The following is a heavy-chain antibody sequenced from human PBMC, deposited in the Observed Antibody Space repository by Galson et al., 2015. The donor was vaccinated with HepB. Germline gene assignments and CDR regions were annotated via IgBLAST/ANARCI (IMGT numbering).Heavy chain of an antibody. Sequence: TLSLTCAVSGASIRTLDWWSWVRQSPGKRLEWIGQIYHSGDANYNPSFKSRVTMSVDTSKNQFSLKLTSVTAADTATYYCARDWIRDGASYYFDYWGQGTLVTVSP. CDR1: GASIRTLDW. J-gene: IGHJ4*02. CDR3: ARDWIRDGASYYFDY. CDR2: IYHSGDA. V-gene: IGHV4-4*02. D-gene: IGHD5-24*01.